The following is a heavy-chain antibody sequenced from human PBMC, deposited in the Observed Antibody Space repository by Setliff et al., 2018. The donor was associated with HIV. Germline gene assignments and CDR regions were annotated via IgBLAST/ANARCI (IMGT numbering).Heavy chain of an antibody. J-gene: IGHJ5*02. D-gene: IGHD3-22*01. CDR1: GDSASNSRYY. CDR2: IHYDERT. CDR3: ASRIYYYDSNNFLRDEGFDP. Sequence: SETLSLTCTVSGDSASNSRYYWAWIRQPPGKGLEYIGSIHYDERTYYNPSLKSRVTISLDTSKNQFSLNLTSVTAADTAVYYCASRIYYYDSNNFLRDEGFDPWGQGTLVTVSS. V-gene: IGHV4-39*01.